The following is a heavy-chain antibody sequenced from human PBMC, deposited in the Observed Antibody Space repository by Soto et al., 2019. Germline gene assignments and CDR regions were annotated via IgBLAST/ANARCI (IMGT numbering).Heavy chain of an antibody. J-gene: IGHJ6*02. V-gene: IGHV3-74*01. CDR2: INSDGSST. CDR3: ARAKNYYYGMDV. Sequence: GGSLRLSCAASGFTFSSYWMHWVRQAPGKGLVWVSRINSDGSSTSYADSVKGRFTISRDNAKNTLYLQMNSLRAEDTAVYYCARAKNYYYGMDVWGQGTTVTVSS. CDR1: GFTFSSYW.